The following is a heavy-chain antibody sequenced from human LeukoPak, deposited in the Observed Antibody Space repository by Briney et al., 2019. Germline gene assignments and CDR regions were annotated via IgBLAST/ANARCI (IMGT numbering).Heavy chain of an antibody. CDR2: IYYSGAT. J-gene: IGHJ4*02. Sequence: PSQTLSLTCTVSGDSISSDDYYWNWIRQSPGKGLEWIGYIYYSGATYYNPSLKSRVTISVDTSKNQFSLKLSSVTAADTAVYYCASSSYYYDSSGYYPFDYWGQGTLVTVSS. CDR3: ASSSYYYDSSGYYPFDY. V-gene: IGHV4-30-4*08. D-gene: IGHD3-22*01. CDR1: GDSISSDDYY.